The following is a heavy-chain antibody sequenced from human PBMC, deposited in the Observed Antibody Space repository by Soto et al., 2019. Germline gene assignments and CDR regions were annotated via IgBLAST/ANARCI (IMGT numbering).Heavy chain of an antibody. CDR1: GDSVANYF. CDR2: MYHGGRT. V-gene: IGHV4-59*02. J-gene: IGHJ4*02. D-gene: IGHD2-8*01. Sequence: LSLTCTVSGDSVANYFWSWMRQPPGKGLEWIGHMYHGGRTNYSPSLKSRVTMSLDSSKNQFSLNLSSVTAADTAVYFCARDPGYCTNGVCPIFDFWGQGVLVTGSS. CDR3: ARDPGYCTNGVCPIFDF.